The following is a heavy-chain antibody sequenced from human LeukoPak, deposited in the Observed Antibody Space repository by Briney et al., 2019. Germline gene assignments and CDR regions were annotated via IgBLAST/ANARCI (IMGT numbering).Heavy chain of an antibody. Sequence: SETLSLTCTVSGGSISSSTYYWGWLRQPPGKGLEWIGSLYYSGSAYYNPSLKSRVTISVDTSKNQFSLKVISVTAADTAVYYCARQYSGSYYFDRWGQGTLVTVSS. CDR3: ARQYSGSYYFDR. CDR1: GGSISSSTYY. CDR2: LYYSGSA. D-gene: IGHD1-26*01. V-gene: IGHV4-39*01. J-gene: IGHJ4*02.